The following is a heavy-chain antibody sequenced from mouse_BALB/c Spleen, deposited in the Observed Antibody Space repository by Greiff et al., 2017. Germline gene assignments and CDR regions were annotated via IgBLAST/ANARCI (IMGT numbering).Heavy chain of an antibody. CDR2: IWGDGST. Sequence: VQVVESGPGLVAPSQSLSITCTVSGFSLTGYGVNWVRQPPGKGLEWLGMIWGDGSTDYNSALKSRLSISKDNSKSQVFLKMNSLQTDDTARYYCARAYDYYAMDYWGQGTSVTVSS. CDR1: GFSLTGYG. J-gene: IGHJ4*01. CDR3: ARAYDYYAMDY. V-gene: IGHV2-6-7*01.